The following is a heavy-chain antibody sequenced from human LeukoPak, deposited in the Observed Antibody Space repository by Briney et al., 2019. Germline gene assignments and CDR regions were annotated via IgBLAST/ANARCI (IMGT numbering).Heavy chain of an antibody. CDR3: ARHSRNYDFWSGYSDY. D-gene: IGHD3-3*01. CDR1: GGSISSSSYY. V-gene: IGHV4-39*01. J-gene: IGHJ4*02. CDR2: IYYSGST. Sequence: SETLSLTXTVSGGSISSSSYYWGWIRQPPGKGLEWIGSIYYSGSTYYNPSLKSRVTISVDTSKNQFSLKLSSVTAADTAVYYCARHSRNYDFWSGYSDYWGQGTLVTVSS.